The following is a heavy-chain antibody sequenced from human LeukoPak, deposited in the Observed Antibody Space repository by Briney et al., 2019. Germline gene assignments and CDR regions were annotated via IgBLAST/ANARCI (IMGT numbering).Heavy chain of an antibody. CDR2: IYHSGST. D-gene: IGHD3-10*01. V-gene: IGHV4-31*03. J-gene: IGHJ4*02. CDR3: ARGPRDYGSGSYYNVLAFDY. Sequence: PSQTLSLTCTVSGGSISSGSYYWNWIRQHPGMGLEWIGYIYHSGSTSYNPSLKSRVSISVDTSKNQFSLRLSSVTAADTAVYYCARGPRDYGSGSYYNVLAFDYWGQGTLVIVSS. CDR1: GGSISSGSYY.